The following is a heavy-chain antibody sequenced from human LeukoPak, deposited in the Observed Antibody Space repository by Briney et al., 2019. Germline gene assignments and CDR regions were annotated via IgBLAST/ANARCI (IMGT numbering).Heavy chain of an antibody. D-gene: IGHD5-24*01. V-gene: IGHV5-51*01. CDR2: IYPGDSDT. Sequence: GESLKISCKGSGYSFTSYWIGWVRQMPGKGLEWMGIIYPGDSDTRYSPSFQGQVTISADKSISTAYLQWSSLKASDTAMYYCARGRSVFRDGDNWFDPWGQGTLVTVSS. CDR3: ARGRSVFRDGDNWFDP. CDR1: GYSFTSYW. J-gene: IGHJ5*02.